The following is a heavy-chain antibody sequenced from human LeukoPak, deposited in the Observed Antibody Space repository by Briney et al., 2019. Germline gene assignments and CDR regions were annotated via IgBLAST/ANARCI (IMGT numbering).Heavy chain of an antibody. V-gene: IGHV4-34*01. D-gene: IGHD1-1*01. CDR1: GGSFSGYY. J-gene: IGHJ6*03. Sequence: SETLSLTCAVYGGSFSGYYWSWIRQPPGKGLEWTGEIDHSGSTNYNPSLKSRVTISVDTSKNQFSLKLSSVTAADTAVYYCASQVRLERRYYYYSMDVWGKGTTVTVSS. CDR3: ASQVRLERRYYYYSMDV. CDR2: IDHSGST.